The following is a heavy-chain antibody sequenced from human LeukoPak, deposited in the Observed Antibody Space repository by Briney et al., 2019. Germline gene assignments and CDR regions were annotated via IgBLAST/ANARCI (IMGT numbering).Heavy chain of an antibody. Sequence: SETLSLTCTVSGASISSSSYYRSWIRQPPGKGLEWIGYIYYSGSTNYNPSLKSRVTISVDTSKNQFSLKLSSVTAADTAVYYCARVGGIAAAGTFDYWGQGTLVTVSS. CDR3: ARVGGIAAAGTFDY. D-gene: IGHD6-13*01. CDR2: IYYSGST. CDR1: GASISSSSYY. V-gene: IGHV4-61*01. J-gene: IGHJ4*02.